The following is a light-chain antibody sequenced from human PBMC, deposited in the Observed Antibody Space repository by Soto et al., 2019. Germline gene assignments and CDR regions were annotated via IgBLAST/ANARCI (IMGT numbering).Light chain of an antibody. J-gene: IGKJ1*01. CDR3: HQYNNWAPWT. CDR1: QSVSSN. V-gene: IGKV3-15*01. CDR2: GAF. Sequence: EIVMTQSPATLSVSPGERATLSCRASQSVSSNLAWYQQKPGQAPRLLIYGAFTRATGIPARFSGSGSGTEFTLTISSLQSEDFAVYYCHQYNNWAPWTFGQGTKVEIK.